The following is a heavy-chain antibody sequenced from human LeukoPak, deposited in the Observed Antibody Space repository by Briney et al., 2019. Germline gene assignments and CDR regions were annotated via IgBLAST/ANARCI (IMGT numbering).Heavy chain of an antibody. CDR1: GVTFSSYA. D-gene: IGHD3-22*01. V-gene: IGHV3-23*01. Sequence: PGGTLRLSCAASGVTFSSYAMSWVRQPPGPGLEWVSAGIGSGSGTYYADSVKGRFTISRDNSKNTLYLQMNSLRTEDTAVYYCAKTAGDHYYDSSGYYDHYFDYWGQGTLVTVSS. CDR2: GIGSGSGT. CDR3: AKTAGDHYYDSSGYYDHYFDY. J-gene: IGHJ4*02.